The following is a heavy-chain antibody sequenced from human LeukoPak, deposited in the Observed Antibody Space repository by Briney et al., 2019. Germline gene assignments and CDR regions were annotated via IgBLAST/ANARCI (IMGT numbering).Heavy chain of an antibody. CDR2: IYYSGST. CDR3: ARRGGSYRY. CDR1: GGSISSSSYY. D-gene: IGHD3-16*02. V-gene: IGHV4-39*01. Sequence: SETLSLTCTVSGGSISSSSYYWGWIRQPPGKGLEWIGSIYYSGSTYYNPSLKSRVTISVDTSKNQFSLKRSSVTAADTAVYYCARRGGSYRYWGQGTLVTVSS. J-gene: IGHJ4*02.